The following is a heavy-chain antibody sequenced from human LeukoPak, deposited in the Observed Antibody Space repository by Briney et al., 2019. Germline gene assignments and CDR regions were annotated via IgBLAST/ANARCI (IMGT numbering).Heavy chain of an antibody. V-gene: IGHV1-46*01. D-gene: IGHD2-15*01. CDR3: ARDLNASGPLPHTPD. CDR2: INPSGGST. J-gene: IGHJ4*02. Sequence: GASVKVSCKASGYTFTSYYMHWVRQAPGQGLEWMGIINPSGGSTSYAQKFQGRVTMTRDTSTSTDYMELSSLRSEDTAVYYCARDLNASGPLPHTPDWGQGTLVTVSS. CDR1: GYTFTSYY.